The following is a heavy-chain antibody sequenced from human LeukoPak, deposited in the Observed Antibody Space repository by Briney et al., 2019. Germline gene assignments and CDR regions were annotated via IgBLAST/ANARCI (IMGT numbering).Heavy chain of an antibody. CDR2: INPSGGST. Sequence: ASVKVSCKASGYTFTSYYMHWVRQAPGQGLERMGIINPSGGSTSYAQKFQGRVTMTRDTSASTVYMELSSLRSEDTAVYYCARAWDGYNHFDYWGQGTLVTVSS. CDR3: ARAWDGYNHFDY. V-gene: IGHV1-46*01. CDR1: GYTFTSYY. D-gene: IGHD5-24*01. J-gene: IGHJ4*02.